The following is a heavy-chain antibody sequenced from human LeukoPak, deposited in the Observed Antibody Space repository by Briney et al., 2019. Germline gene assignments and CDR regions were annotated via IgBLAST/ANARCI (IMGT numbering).Heavy chain of an antibody. V-gene: IGHV6-1*01. D-gene: IGHD3-22*01. CDR3: AIDPGYYYDSSGYPHDAFDI. Sequence: SQTLSLTCAISGDSVSSNSAAWNWIRQSPSRGLEWLGRTYYRSKLYNDYAVSVKTRITINPDTSKNQFSLQLNSVTPEDTAVYYCAIDPGYYYDSSGYPHDAFDIWGQGTMVTVSS. CDR2: TYYRSKLYN. CDR1: GDSVSSNSAA. J-gene: IGHJ3*02.